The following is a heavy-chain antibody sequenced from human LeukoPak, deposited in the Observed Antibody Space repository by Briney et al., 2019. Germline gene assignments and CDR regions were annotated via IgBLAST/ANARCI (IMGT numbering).Heavy chain of an antibody. CDR1: GFTFDSYA. Sequence: GGSLRLSCAASGFTFDSYAMSWVRQAPGKGLEWVSAISGSGGSTYYADSVKGPFTISRDNSKNTLYLQVNSLRAEDTAVYYCAKTAARWERNYYYYMDVWGKGTTVTVSS. J-gene: IGHJ6*03. D-gene: IGHD1-1*01. V-gene: IGHV3-23*01. CDR2: ISGSGGST. CDR3: AKTAARWERNYYYYMDV.